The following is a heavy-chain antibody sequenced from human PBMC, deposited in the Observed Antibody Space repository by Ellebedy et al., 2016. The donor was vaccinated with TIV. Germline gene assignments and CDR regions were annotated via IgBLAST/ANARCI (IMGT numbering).Heavy chain of an antibody. CDR2: IWYDGSNK. CDR3: ARDRSGVQLWFGFDF. V-gene: IGHV3-33*08. D-gene: IGHD3-10*01. Sequence: GESLKISCAASGFTFRTYGMHWVRQAPGRGLEWVAVIWYDGSNKYYADSVKGRFTISIDNSKNMLFLQMNSLRVEDTAMYYCARDRSGVQLWFGFDFWGQGTLVTVSS. CDR1: GFTFRTYG. J-gene: IGHJ4*02.